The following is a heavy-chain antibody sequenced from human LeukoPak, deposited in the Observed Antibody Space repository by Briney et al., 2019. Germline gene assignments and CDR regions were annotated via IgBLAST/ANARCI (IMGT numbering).Heavy chain of an antibody. CDR2: ISSGGSTI. CDR1: GFTFSSYE. CDR3: ARGRGEDYGDYVPNYYYYYYMDV. D-gene: IGHD4-17*01. Sequence: GGSLRLSCAASGFTFSSYEMNWVRQAPGKGLEWVSYISSGGSTIYYADSVKGRFTISRDNSKNTLYLQMNSLRAEDTAVYYCARGRGEDYGDYVPNYYYYYYMDVWGKGTTVTVSS. J-gene: IGHJ6*03. V-gene: IGHV3-48*03.